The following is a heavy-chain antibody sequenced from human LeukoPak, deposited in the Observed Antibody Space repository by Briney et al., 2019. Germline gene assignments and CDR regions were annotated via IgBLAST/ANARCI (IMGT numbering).Heavy chain of an antibody. D-gene: IGHD3-16*01. Sequence: SETLSLTCTVSGNSISGSYWTWVRQPPGQGLEWIGQIHYSGRADYNPSLKRRITISVDTSKNQMSLTLTSVTAADTAIYYCVKFGVDYDMGVWGQGTTVTVSS. CDR3: VKFGVDYDMGV. CDR2: IHYSGRA. CDR1: GNSISGSY. V-gene: IGHV4-59*01. J-gene: IGHJ6*02.